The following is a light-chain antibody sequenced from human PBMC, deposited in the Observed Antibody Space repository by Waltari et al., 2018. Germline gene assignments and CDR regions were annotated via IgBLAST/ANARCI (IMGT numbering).Light chain of an antibody. CDR1: QSVGTW. V-gene: IGKV1-5*03. Sequence: DNQITQWPSTLSASVGDRVTTSCRASQSVGTWLAWYQRKPGKAPKRLISMASSLVSGVPSRFSASGSVTDFTLTISSLQPDDFATYSCQQYSSFSTFGQGTKV. CDR2: MAS. CDR3: QQYSSFST. J-gene: IGKJ2*01.